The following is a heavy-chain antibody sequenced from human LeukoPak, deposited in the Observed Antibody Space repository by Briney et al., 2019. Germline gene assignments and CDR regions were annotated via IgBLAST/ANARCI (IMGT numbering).Heavy chain of an antibody. D-gene: IGHD5-24*01. Sequence: ASVKVSCKASGYTFTSYYMHWVRQAPGQGLEWMGIINPSGGSTSYAQKFQGRVTMTRDTSTSTVYMELSSLRSEDTAVYYCARDTGGRGRLDGFDIWGQGTMVTVSS. CDR3: ARDTGGRGRLDGFDI. CDR2: INPSGGST. J-gene: IGHJ3*02. V-gene: IGHV1-46*01. CDR1: GYTFTSYY.